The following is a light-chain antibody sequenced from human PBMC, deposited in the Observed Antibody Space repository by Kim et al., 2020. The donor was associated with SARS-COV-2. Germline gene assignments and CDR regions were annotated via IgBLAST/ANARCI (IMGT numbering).Light chain of an antibody. CDR1: QSITSTY. Sequence: EIVLTQSPGTLSLSPGERATLSCRASQSITSTYLAWYRQKPGQAPNLLIYDTSSRATGVPDRFSGSGSGTDFTLTISRLEPEDFEVYYCLQYGSSPYTFGQGTKLEI. CDR3: LQYGSSPYT. J-gene: IGKJ2*01. V-gene: IGKV3-20*01. CDR2: DTS.